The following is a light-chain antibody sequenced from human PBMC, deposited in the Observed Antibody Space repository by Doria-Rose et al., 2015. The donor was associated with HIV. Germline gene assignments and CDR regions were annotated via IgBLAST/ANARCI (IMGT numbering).Light chain of an antibody. Sequence: TQSPGTLSLSPGERATLSCRASQSFSSTYLAWYQQKPGQAPSLLIYDGSTRATGIPDRFSASGSGTDFTLTINRLEPEDFALYYCHQCGTPWTFGQGTKVEI. CDR2: DGS. J-gene: IGKJ1*01. V-gene: IGKV3-20*01. CDR3: HQCGTPWT. CDR1: QSFSSTY.